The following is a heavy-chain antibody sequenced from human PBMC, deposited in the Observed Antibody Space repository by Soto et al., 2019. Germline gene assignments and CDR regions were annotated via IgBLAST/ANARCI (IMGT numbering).Heavy chain of an antibody. CDR2: ISSTGSNK. D-gene: IGHD3-16*01. Sequence: QVQLVESGGGVVQPGRSLRLSCAASGFTFTSYSIHWVRHAPGKGLEWVAVISSTGSNKYYADSVKGRFTVSRDTSNNTAYLQMNSLRAEDTALYYCARDPNDYVWALDYWGQGTLVTVSS. CDR3: ARDPNDYVWALDY. V-gene: IGHV3-30-3*01. CDR1: GFTFTSYS. J-gene: IGHJ4*02.